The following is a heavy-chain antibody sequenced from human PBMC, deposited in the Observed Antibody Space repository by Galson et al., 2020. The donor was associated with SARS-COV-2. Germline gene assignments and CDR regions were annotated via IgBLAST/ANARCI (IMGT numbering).Heavy chain of an antibody. Sequence: GVSLRLSCKVSGFSLGDCSMTWVRQAPGTGLEWVGFIRSQAYGGPTQYAATVKGRFIISRADSRSIVDLQMTSLKTEDTGVYYCTSLIQGGYWGQGTLVSVSS. CDR2: IRSQAYGGPT. V-gene: IGHV3-49*04. CDR3: TSLIQGGY. D-gene: IGHD2-21*01. CDR1: GFSLGDCS. J-gene: IGHJ4*02.